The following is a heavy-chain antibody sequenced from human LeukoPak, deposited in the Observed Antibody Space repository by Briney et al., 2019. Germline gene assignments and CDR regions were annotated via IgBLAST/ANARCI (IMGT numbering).Heavy chain of an antibody. J-gene: IGHJ4*02. CDR3: ARDYGGYYDSSGPLGI. CDR1: GGSISSYY. V-gene: IGHV4-59*01. CDR2: IYYSGST. D-gene: IGHD3-22*01. Sequence: SETLSLTRTVSGGSISSYYWSWIRQPPGKGLEWIGYIYYSGSTNYNPSLRSRVTISVDTSKNQFSLKLNSVTAADTAVYYCARDYGGYYDSSGPLGIWGQGTLVTVSS.